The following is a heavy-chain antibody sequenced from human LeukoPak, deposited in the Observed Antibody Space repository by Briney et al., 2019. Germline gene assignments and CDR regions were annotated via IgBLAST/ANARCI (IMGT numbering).Heavy chain of an antibody. CDR3: ARSIPYGTTWYGRSDY. D-gene: IGHD6-13*01. J-gene: IGHJ4*02. Sequence: GGSLRLSCVGSGFTFSSTAMSWVRQAPNKGLEWVSAISSPSDTIYYANSVKGRFTISRDNALNSLYLQMNSLRAEDTAIYYCARSIPYGTTWYGRSDYWGQGTLVTVSS. CDR2: ISSPSDTI. CDR1: GFTFSSTA. V-gene: IGHV3-23*01.